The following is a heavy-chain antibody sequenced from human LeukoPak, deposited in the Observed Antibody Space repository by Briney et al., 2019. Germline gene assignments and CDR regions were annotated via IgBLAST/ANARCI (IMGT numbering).Heavy chain of an antibody. J-gene: IGHJ4*02. CDR2: ISAYNGNT. CDR1: GYTFTSYD. V-gene: IGHV1-18*04. Sequence: ASVKVSCKASGYTFTSYDMHWVRQAPGQGLEWMGWISAYNGNTNYAQKLQGRVTMTTDTSTSTAYMELRSLRSDDTAVYYCARAYYGSGSTPWGQGALVTVSS. D-gene: IGHD3-10*01. CDR3: ARAYYGSGSTP.